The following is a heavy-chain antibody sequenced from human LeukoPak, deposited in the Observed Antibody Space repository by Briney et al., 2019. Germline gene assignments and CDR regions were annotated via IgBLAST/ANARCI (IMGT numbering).Heavy chain of an antibody. Sequence: GGSLRLSCAASGFTFSSYSMNWVRQAPGKGLVWVSRVNSDGSSTTYADSVKGRFTISRDNAKNTLYLQMNSLRAEDTAVYYCARGRYYGMDVWGQGTTVTVSS. CDR1: GFTFSSYS. J-gene: IGHJ6*02. V-gene: IGHV3-74*01. CDR2: VNSDGSST. CDR3: ARGRYYGMDV.